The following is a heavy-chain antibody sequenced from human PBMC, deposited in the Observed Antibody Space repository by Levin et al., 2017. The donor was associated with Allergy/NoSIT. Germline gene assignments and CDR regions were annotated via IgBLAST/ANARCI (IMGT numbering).Heavy chain of an antibody. V-gene: IGHV1-18*01. J-gene: IGHJ4*02. CDR1: GFTFVNYG. D-gene: IGHD4-23*01. CDR3: ARSYGGNSADLGY. CDR2: NSAYNGET. Sequence: PLASVKVSCKTSGFTFVNYGIIWVRQAPGQGLEWMGWNSAYNGETNYAQNLQGRVTMTTDTSTTTAYMELRSLTSDDTAVYYCARSYGGNSADLGYWGQGTPVTVSS.